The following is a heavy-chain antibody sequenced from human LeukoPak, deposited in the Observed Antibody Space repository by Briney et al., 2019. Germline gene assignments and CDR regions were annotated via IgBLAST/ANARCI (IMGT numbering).Heavy chain of an antibody. D-gene: IGHD5-24*01. CDR2: ISGYNGNT. CDR1: GYNFPSYG. Sequence: ASVKVSCKASGYNFPSYGVSWVRQAPGQGLEWMAWISGYNGNTNYEQKYQGRVTLTTDTSTSTAYMELRSLRSDDTAVYYCASGREGYNPSDYWGQGTLVTVSP. V-gene: IGHV1-18*01. CDR3: ASGREGYNPSDY. J-gene: IGHJ4*02.